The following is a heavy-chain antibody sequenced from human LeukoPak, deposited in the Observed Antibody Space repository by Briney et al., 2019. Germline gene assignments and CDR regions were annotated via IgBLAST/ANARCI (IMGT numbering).Heavy chain of an antibody. CDR3: AKDARRTSGWYFFDY. Sequence: GASVKVSCKASGYSFISYYMHWVRQAPGQGLEWMGIFNPSGGSTNYAQKFQGRVTMTRNTSTSTVYMQLSSLRSEDTAVYYCAKDARRTSGWYFFDYWGQGTLVTVSS. CDR1: GYSFISYY. V-gene: IGHV1-46*01. CDR2: FNPSGGST. J-gene: IGHJ4*02. D-gene: IGHD6-19*01.